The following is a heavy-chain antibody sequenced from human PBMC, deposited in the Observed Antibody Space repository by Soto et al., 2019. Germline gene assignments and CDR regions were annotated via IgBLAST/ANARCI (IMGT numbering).Heavy chain of an antibody. Sequence: SETLSLTCTVSGGSISSSSYYWGWIRQPPGKGLEWIGSIYYSGSTYYNPSLKSRVTISVDTSKNQFSLKLSSVTAADTAVYYCASGNYDILTVNIEYGMDVWGQGTTVTVSS. CDR3: ASGNYDILTVNIEYGMDV. D-gene: IGHD3-9*01. CDR1: GGSISSSSYY. CDR2: IYYSGST. V-gene: IGHV4-39*01. J-gene: IGHJ6*02.